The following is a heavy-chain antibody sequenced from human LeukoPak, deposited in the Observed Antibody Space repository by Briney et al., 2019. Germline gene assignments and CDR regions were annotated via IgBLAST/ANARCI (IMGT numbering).Heavy chain of an antibody. V-gene: IGHV6-1*01. Sequence: SQTLSLTCAISGDSVSSNSAAWNWIRQSPSRGLEWLGRTYYRSRWYNDYAVSMKSRIAINPDTSKNQFSLQLNSVTPEDTAVYYCARALGYCSSTSCPDYYYYYYMDVWGKGTTVTVSS. CDR1: GDSVSSNSAA. CDR3: ARALGYCSSTSCPDYYYYYYMDV. CDR2: TYYRSRWYN. D-gene: IGHD2-2*01. J-gene: IGHJ6*03.